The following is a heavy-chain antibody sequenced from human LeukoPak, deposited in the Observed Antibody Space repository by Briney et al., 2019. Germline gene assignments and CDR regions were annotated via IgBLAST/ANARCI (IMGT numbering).Heavy chain of an antibody. CDR1: GYTFIAYY. J-gene: IGHJ6*02. D-gene: IGHD3-3*01. CDR2: INPNSGDT. Sequence: GASVKVSCKASGYTFIAYYIHWVRQAPGQGLEWMGRINPNSGDTDYAQKFQGRIIMSRDTSISTLYMDLSRLRSDDTAVYYCARGYYDFWSGYYKRPGDYYYYGMDVWGQGTTVTVSS. CDR3: ARGYYDFWSGYYKRPGDYYYYGMDV. V-gene: IGHV1-2*06.